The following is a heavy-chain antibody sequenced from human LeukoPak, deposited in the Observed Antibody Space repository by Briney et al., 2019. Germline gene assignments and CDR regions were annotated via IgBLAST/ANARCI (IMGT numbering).Heavy chain of an antibody. Sequence: EASVKVSCKTSGYSFTDYYMHWVRQAPGQGLEWMGWINPNSGGTSSAQKFQGRFTMTRDTSITTVYMEVRWLTSDDTAIYYCARADRLHGGPYLIGPWGQGTLVTVSS. D-gene: IGHD2-21*01. CDR1: GYSFTDYY. CDR2: INPNSGGT. CDR3: ARADRLHGGPYLIGP. J-gene: IGHJ5*02. V-gene: IGHV1-2*02.